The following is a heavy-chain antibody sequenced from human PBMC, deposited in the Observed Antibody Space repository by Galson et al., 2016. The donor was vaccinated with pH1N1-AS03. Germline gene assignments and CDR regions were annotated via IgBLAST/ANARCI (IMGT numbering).Heavy chain of an antibody. D-gene: IGHD3-3*02. Sequence: SLRLSCAASGFTFSNYGMHWVRQAPGKGLEWVAVVSYDSVNKYYTDPVQGRFTITRDTSKNTVYLQLNSLRVEDKALYYCARDQGIFFGSLDSWGQGTLVTVSS. CDR2: VSYDSVNK. CDR1: GFTFSNYG. CDR3: ARDQGIFFGSLDS. V-gene: IGHV3-30*03. J-gene: IGHJ4*02.